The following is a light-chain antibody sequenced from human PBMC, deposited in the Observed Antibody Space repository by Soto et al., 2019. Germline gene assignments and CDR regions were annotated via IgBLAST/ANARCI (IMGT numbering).Light chain of an antibody. CDR1: SGYNSYA. J-gene: IGLJ3*02. CDR3: QTWGTGIWV. V-gene: IGLV4-69*01. Sequence: QPVLTQSPSASASLGASVKLSCTLSSGYNSYAIAWHQQQPEKGPRYLMKVTSDGSHTKGDGIPDRFSGSSSGAERYLTISSLQSEDEADYYCQTWGTGIWVFGGGTKLTVL. CDR2: VTSDGSH.